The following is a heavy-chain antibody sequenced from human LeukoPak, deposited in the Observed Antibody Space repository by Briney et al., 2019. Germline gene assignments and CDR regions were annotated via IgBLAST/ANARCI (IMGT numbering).Heavy chain of an antibody. V-gene: IGHV3-23*01. CDR1: GFTFGNFG. J-gene: IGHJ2*01. CDR2: ITGSSTWT. CDR3: ARELVSSGTGYFDL. Sequence: GGSLRLSCEASGFTFGNFGMTWVRQAPGKGLQWVSGITGSSTWTYYAASVKGRFTVSRDNSQNTMHLQMNSLRADDTAVYYCARELVSSGTGYFDLWGRGTLVTVSS. D-gene: IGHD3-10*01.